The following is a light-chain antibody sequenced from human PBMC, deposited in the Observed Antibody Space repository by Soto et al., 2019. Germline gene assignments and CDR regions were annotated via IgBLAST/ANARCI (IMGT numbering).Light chain of an antibody. CDR1: QSVTSY. J-gene: IGKJ1*01. CDR3: QQYSSWPRT. CDR2: GAS. Sequence: EIVMTQSPATVSVSPGERATLPCRASQSVTSYLGWSQQKPGQAPRLLLYGASTRVTGIPARFSGSGSGTEFTLTISSLQSEDFAVYYCQQYSSWPRTFGQGTKVEIK. V-gene: IGKV3-15*01.